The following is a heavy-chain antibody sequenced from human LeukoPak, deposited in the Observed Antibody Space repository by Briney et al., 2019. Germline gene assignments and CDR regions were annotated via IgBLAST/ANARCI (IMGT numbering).Heavy chain of an antibody. V-gene: IGHV4-34*01. Sequence: SETLSLTCAVYGESFSGYYWSWIRQPPGKGLKWIGEINHSGSTNYNPSLKSRVTISVDTSKNQFSLKLSSVTAADTAVYYCARGSDPSGVAAAGPTLFDYWGQGTLVTVSS. J-gene: IGHJ4*02. CDR2: INHSGST. CDR3: ARGSDPSGVAAAGPTLFDY. D-gene: IGHD6-13*01. CDR1: GESFSGYY.